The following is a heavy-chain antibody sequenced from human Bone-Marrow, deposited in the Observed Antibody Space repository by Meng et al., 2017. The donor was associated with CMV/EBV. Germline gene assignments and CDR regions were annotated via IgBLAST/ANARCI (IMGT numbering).Heavy chain of an antibody. V-gene: IGHV4-61*01. D-gene: IGHD2-2*01. J-gene: IGHJ4*02. CDR2: IYYSGST. Sequence: VSGGSVSSGSYYWSWLRQPPGKGLEWIGYIYYSGSTNYNPSLKSRVTISVDTSKNQFSLKLSSVTAADTAVYYCARGDDIVVVLDYWGQGTLVTVSS. CDR1: GGSVSSGSYY. CDR3: ARGDDIVVVLDY.